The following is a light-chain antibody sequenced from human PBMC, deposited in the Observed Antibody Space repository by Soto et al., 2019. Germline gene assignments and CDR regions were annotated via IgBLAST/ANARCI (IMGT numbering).Light chain of an antibody. CDR3: SSYTNSSPFV. J-gene: IGLJ1*01. CDR1: SRDVGGINY. V-gene: IGLV2-14*01. CDR2: DVS. Sequence: QSALTQPASVSGSPGQSITISCTGSSRDVGGINYVSWYQQHPGKAPKLMLYDVSNWPSGVSNRFSGSKSGNTASLTISGLQAEDEADYYCSSYTNSSPFVFGTGTKVTVL.